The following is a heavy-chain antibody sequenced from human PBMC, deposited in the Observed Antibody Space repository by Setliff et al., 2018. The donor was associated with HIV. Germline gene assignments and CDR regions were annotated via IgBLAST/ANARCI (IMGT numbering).Heavy chain of an antibody. V-gene: IGHV3-48*01. J-gene: IGHJ3*01. Sequence: GGSLRLSCAASGFTFSHYHMNWVRQAPGKGLEWVSYISSSSGTIYYAPAMKGRFTISRDNAKNSLDLQMISLRPEDTAVYYCARREYNYVPRAFDLWGRGTMVTVSS. CDR3: ARREYNYVPRAFDL. D-gene: IGHD3-16*01. CDR1: GFTFSHYH. CDR2: ISSSSGTI.